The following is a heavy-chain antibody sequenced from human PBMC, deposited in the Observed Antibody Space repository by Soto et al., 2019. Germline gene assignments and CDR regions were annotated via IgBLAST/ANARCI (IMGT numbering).Heavy chain of an antibody. J-gene: IGHJ6*02. CDR2: ISSSGSSI. CDR3: AREPGIAAAATLGGMDV. CDR1: GFTFSDYY. D-gene: IGHD6-13*01. Sequence: QVQLVESGGGLVKPGGSLRLSCAASGFTFSDYYMSWIRQAPGKGLEWISYISSSGSSIYYADSVKGRFTISRDNAESSLYLQMNRLSAEDTGVYYCAREPGIAAAATLGGMDVWGQGTTVTVSS. V-gene: IGHV3-11*01.